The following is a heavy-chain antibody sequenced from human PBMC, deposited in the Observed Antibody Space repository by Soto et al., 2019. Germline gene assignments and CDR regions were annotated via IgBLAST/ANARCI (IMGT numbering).Heavy chain of an antibody. CDR2: ISGSGST. CDR1: GFTFSSYA. CDR3: AKDVVVVTAKFGAFDI. V-gene: IGHV3-23*01. J-gene: IGHJ3*02. Sequence: GGSLRLSCAASGFTFSSYAMSWVRQAPGKGLEWVSAISGSGSTYYVDSVKGRFTISRDISKNTLYLQMNSLRAEDTAVYYCAKDVVVVTAKFGAFDIWGQGTMVTVSS. D-gene: IGHD2-2*01.